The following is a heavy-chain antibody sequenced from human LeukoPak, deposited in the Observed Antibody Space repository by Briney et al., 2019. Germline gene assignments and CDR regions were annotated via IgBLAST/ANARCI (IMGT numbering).Heavy chain of an antibody. CDR1: GFTFSSYS. J-gene: IGHJ6*03. Sequence: GGSLRLSCAASGFTFSSYSMNWVRQAPGKGLEWASSISSSSSYIYYADSVKGRSTISRDNAKNSLYLQMNSLRAEDTAVYYCARHWGYYYMDVWGKGTTVTVSS. CDR2: ISSSSSYI. CDR3: ARHWGYYYMDV. D-gene: IGHD7-27*01. V-gene: IGHV3-21*01.